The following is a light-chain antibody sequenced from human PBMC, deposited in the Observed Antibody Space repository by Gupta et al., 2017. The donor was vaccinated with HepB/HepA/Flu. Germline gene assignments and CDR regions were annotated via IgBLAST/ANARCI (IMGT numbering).Light chain of an antibody. Sequence: EMTQSPSSLSASVGDRATITCRASQSISSYLTWYQQKPGKAPKLLIYAASSWQSGVPSRFSGSGSGTDFTLTISRLQPEDFGTYYCQRGNRTPTFGQGTKVEIK. CDR2: AAS. J-gene: IGKJ1*01. CDR3: QRGNRTPT. CDR1: QSISSY. V-gene: IGKV1-39*01.